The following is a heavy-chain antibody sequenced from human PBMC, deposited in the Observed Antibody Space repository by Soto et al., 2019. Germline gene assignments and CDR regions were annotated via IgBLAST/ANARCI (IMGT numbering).Heavy chain of an antibody. J-gene: IGHJ4*02. Sequence: EVQLLESGGGLVQPGGSLRLSCAASGFTFSKYAMTWVRQAPGKGLEWVSGISGSSGSTYYADSVKGRFSISRDNSKNTLYLQMNSLRGEDPAVYFCANTWDYGSGSYSNPAFDYWGQGTLVAASS. D-gene: IGHD3-10*01. V-gene: IGHV3-23*01. CDR1: GFTFSKYA. CDR3: ANTWDYGSGSYSNPAFDY. CDR2: ISGSSGST.